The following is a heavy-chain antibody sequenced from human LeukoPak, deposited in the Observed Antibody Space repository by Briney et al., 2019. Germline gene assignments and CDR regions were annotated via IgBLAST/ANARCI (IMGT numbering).Heavy chain of an antibody. CDR1: GGSISSGGYY. CDR2: IYYSGST. CDR3: ARVGSVAGTLFDI. D-gene: IGHD6-19*01. V-gene: IGHV4-31*03. J-gene: IGHJ3*02. Sequence: SQTLSLTCTVSGGSISSGGYYWSWIRQHPGKGLEWIRYIYYSGSTYYNPSLKSRVTISVDTSKNQFSLKLSSVTAADTAVYYCARVGSVAGTLFDIWGQGTMVTVSS.